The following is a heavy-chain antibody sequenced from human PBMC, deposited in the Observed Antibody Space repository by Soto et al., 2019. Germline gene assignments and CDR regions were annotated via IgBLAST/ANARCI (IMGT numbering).Heavy chain of an antibody. Sequence: QVQLVESGGGVVQPGRSLKLSCAASGFTFSSYAMHWVRQAPGKGLEWVAVISYDGSNKYYADSVKGRFTISRDNSKNTLYLQMYSLRAEDTAVYYCARDNSPYSSGWHNRHFDYWGQGTLVTVSS. CDR2: ISYDGSNK. CDR3: ARDNSPYSSGWHNRHFDY. V-gene: IGHV3-30-3*01. CDR1: GFTFSSYA. J-gene: IGHJ4*02. D-gene: IGHD6-19*01.